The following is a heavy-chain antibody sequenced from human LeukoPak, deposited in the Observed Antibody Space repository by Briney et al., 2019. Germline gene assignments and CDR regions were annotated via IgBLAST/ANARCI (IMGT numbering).Heavy chain of an antibody. V-gene: IGHV3-23*01. CDR3: AKALGVLRAFDI. CDR1: GFTFSSNA. CDR2: ISASGGST. Sequence: GGSLRLSCATSGFTFSSNAMSWVRQAPGKGLEWVSGISASGGSTYYADSVKGRFSISRDNPNNMLYLQMNSLRAGDTAVYYCAKALGVLRAFDIWGQGTMVTVSS. J-gene: IGHJ3*02. D-gene: IGHD1-1*01.